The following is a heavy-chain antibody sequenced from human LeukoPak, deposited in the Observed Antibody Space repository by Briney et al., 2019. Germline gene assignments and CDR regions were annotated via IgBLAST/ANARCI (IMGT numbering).Heavy chain of an antibody. CDR1: GFTFSSYA. J-gene: IGHJ2*01. CDR2: ISGSGGST. CDR3: AKSPLRCGELRTHYWYFDL. Sequence: PGGSLRLSCAASGFTFSSYAMRWVRQAPGKGLEWVSAISGSGGSTYYAESVKGPFTISRDNSKNTLYLQMNSLRAEDTAVYYCAKSPLRCGELRTHYWYFDLWGRGTLVTVSS. V-gene: IGHV3-23*01. D-gene: IGHD3-10*01.